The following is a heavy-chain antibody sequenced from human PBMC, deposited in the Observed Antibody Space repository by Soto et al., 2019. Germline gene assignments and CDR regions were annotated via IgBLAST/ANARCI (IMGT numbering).Heavy chain of an antibody. Sequence: ASVKVSCKASGCTFSSYSISWVRQAPGQGPEWMGGIIPICGTANYAQKFQGRVTITADESTSTAYMELSSLRSDDTAVYYCARDIENCFDSWGQGTLVTVSS. V-gene: IGHV1-69*13. J-gene: IGHJ4*02. CDR1: GCTFSSYS. CDR3: ARDIENCFDS. CDR2: IIPICGTA. D-gene: IGHD3-16*02.